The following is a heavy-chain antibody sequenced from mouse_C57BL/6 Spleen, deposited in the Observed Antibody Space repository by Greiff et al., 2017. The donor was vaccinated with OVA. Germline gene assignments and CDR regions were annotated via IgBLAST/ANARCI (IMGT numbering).Heavy chain of an antibody. J-gene: IGHJ1*03. Sequence: VQRVESGPELVKPGASVKISCKASGYSFTSYYIHWVKQRPGQGLEWIGWIYPGSGNTKYNEKFKGKATLTADTSSSTAYMQLSSLTSEDSAVYYCALITTVVYWYFDVWGTGTTVTVSS. V-gene: IGHV1-66*01. D-gene: IGHD1-1*01. CDR1: GYSFTSYY. CDR3: ALITTVVYWYFDV. CDR2: IYPGSGNT.